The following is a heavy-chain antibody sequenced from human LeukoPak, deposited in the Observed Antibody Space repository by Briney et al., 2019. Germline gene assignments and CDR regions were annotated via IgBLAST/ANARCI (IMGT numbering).Heavy chain of an antibody. J-gene: IGHJ4*02. CDR1: GFTFXDXX. CDR2: IKWNGGST. D-gene: IGHD3-22*01. CDR3: ARVSDSSGYYPIDY. V-gene: IGHV3-20*04. Sequence: GGSLRLSCAASGFTFXDXXXSXVXQAPGXXLEWXSGIKWNGGSTGYADSVKGRFTISRDNAKNSLYLQMNSLRAEDTALYYCARVSDSSGYYPIDYWGQGTLVTVSS.